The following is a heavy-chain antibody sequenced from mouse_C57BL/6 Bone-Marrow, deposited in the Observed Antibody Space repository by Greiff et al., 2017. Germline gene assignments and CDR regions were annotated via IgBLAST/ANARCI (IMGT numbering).Heavy chain of an antibody. CDR1: GFTFSSYA. CDR2: ISSGGDYI. Sequence: EVMLVESGEGLVKPGGSLKLSCAASGFTFSSYAMSWVRQTPEKRLEWVAYISSGGDYIYYADTVKGRFTISRDNARNTLYLQMSSLKSEDTAMYYCTRVGYYDYYFDYWGQGTTLTVSS. D-gene: IGHD2-4*01. J-gene: IGHJ2*01. V-gene: IGHV5-9-1*02. CDR3: TRVGYYDYYFDY.